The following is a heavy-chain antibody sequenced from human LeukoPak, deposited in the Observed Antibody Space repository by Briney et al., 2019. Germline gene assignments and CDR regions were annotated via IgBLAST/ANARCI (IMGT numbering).Heavy chain of an antibody. Sequence: GESLKISCKGSGYSFTSYWIGWVRQMPGKGLEWMGIIYPGESDTRYSPSFQGQVTISADKSISTAYMQWSSLTASDTAMYYSTRQNGRRYYYNYDFDYWGQGTLVTVSS. J-gene: IGHJ4*02. CDR2: IYPGESDT. CDR1: GYSFTSYW. V-gene: IGHV5-51*01. CDR3: TRQNGRRYYYNYDFDY. D-gene: IGHD3-22*01.